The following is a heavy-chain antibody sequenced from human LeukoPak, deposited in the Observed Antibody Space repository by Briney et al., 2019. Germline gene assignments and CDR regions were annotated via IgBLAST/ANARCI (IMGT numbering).Heavy chain of an antibody. CDR3: ARAVAGVRVDI. J-gene: IGHJ3*02. Sequence: GGSLRLSCAASGFTVSSNYMTWVRQAPGKGLEWVSIIYSDGSTYYADSVKGRFTISRDNSKNTLYLQMNSLRAEDTAVYYCARAVAGVRVDIWGQGTMVTVSS. CDR1: GFTVSSNY. CDR2: IYSDGST. D-gene: IGHD6-19*01. V-gene: IGHV3-53*01.